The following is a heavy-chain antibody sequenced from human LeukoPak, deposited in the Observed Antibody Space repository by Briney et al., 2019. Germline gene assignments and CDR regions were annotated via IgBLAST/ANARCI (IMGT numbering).Heavy chain of an antibody. CDR2: IWYGGSNK. V-gene: IGHV3-33*08. D-gene: IGHD4-23*01. Sequence: GGSLRLSCAAYGFTFSSYGMHWVRQAPGKGLEWVAVIWYGGSNKYYADSVKGRFTISRDNSKNTLYLQMNSLRAEDTAVYYYTRGADYGGDFPGWFDPWGQGTLVTVFS. CDR1: GFTFSSYG. CDR3: TRGADYGGDFPGWFDP. J-gene: IGHJ5*02.